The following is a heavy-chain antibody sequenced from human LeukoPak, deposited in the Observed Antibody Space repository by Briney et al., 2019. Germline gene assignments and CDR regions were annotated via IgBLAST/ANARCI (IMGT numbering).Heavy chain of an antibody. CDR1: GGSFKDNY. CDR3: ARVPLRFLEPFDN. J-gene: IGHJ4*02. D-gene: IGHD3-3*01. V-gene: IGHV4-34*01. Sequence: PSETLSLTCAVYGGSFKDNYWSWIRQPPGKGLEWSGEINHSGTTNYNPSLKSRVTMSLDTSKNQLSLKLNSVTAADTAVYYCARVPLRFLEPFDNWGQGTLVTVSS. CDR2: INHSGTT.